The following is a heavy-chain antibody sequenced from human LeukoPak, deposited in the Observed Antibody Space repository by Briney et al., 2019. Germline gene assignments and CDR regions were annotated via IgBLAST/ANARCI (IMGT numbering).Heavy chain of an antibody. CDR2: INHSGST. J-gene: IGHJ5*02. CDR3: ARGLSRGPFYRPLYYDFWSGYDWFDP. D-gene: IGHD3-3*01. CDR1: GGSFSGYY. V-gene: IGHV4-34*01. Sequence: SETLSLTCAVYGGSFSGYYWSWIRQPPGKGLEWIGEINHSGSTNYNPSLKRRVTISVDTSKNQFSLKLSSVTAADTAVYYCARGLSRGPFYRPLYYDFWSGYDWFDPWGQGTLVTVSS.